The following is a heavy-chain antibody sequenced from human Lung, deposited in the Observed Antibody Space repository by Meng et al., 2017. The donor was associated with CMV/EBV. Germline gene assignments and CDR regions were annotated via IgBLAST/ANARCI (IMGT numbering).Heavy chain of an antibody. CDR1: GYTFTGYY. D-gene: IGHD2-2*02. V-gene: IGHV1-2*06. CDR2: INPNSGAT. Sequence: QVQLVQSGAGVKKPGASLKFSCKASGYTFTGYYMHWVRQAPGQGLEWMGRINPNSGATEYAQNFQGRVTMTRDTSISTAYMELSRLRSDDTAVYYCARDSRHCTSASCYSWYFDLWGRGTLVTVSS. J-gene: IGHJ2*01. CDR3: ARDSRHCTSASCYSWYFDL.